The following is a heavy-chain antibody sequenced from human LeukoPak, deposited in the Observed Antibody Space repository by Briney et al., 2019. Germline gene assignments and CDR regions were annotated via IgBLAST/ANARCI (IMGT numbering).Heavy chain of an antibody. CDR3: ASGNTGYDRDSFDI. V-gene: IGHV4-39*07. CDR2: IFCDGTT. CDR1: GGPIMTHPYY. J-gene: IGHJ3*02. Sequence: SETLSLTCAVSGGPIMTHPYYWGWIRQPPGKGLEWLGSIFCDGTTYYNPSLQSRVTISLDRSKNQFSLKLSSMTAADTAVYYCASGNTGYDRDSFDIWGQGTMVTVSS. D-gene: IGHD5-12*01.